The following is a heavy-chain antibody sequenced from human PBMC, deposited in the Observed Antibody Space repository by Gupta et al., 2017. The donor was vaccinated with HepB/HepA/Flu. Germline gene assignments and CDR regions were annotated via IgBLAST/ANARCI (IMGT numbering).Heavy chain of an antibody. Sequence: EVQLLESGGGLVQTGGSLRLSCAASGVTFSSYAMGWVRQGPGKGLEWVSNIDRSATTTHYADSVKGRFTISRDNSRNTRDLQMNSLRAEDTAVYYCAKRYGAGGHVDYWGQGTLVTVSS. J-gene: IGHJ4*02. D-gene: IGHD3-9*01. V-gene: IGHV3-23*05. CDR2: IDRSATTT. CDR1: GVTFSSYA. CDR3: AKRYGAGGHVDY.